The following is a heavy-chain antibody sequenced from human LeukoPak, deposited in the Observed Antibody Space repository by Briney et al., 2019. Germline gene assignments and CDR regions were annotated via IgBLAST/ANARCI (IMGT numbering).Heavy chain of an antibody. D-gene: IGHD4-17*01. CDR1: GFTVNSYA. J-gene: IGHJ4*02. CDR3: AKGGRRHYGDYVAF. V-gene: IGHV3-23*01. Sequence: GGSLRLSCDASGFTVNSYAMNWVRQAPGKGLEWVSVISASGDNTYYADSVKGRFTISRDDSKNTVYLQMNSLRADDTAVYHCAKGGRRHYGDYVAFWGQGTLVTVSS. CDR2: ISASGDNT.